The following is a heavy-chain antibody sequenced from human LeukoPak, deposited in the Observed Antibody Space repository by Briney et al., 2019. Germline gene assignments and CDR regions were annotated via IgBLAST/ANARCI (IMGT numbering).Heavy chain of an antibody. Sequence: PGGSLRLSCAASGFTFRNYGMQWVRQTPGKGLEWVSAISGSGGGTYYADSVKGRFTISRDNSKNTLYLQMNSLRVEDTAIYYCAKDFYRFDYWGQGTLVTVSS. CDR2: ISGSGGGT. CDR1: GFTFRNYG. CDR3: AKDFYRFDY. V-gene: IGHV3-23*01. J-gene: IGHJ4*02. D-gene: IGHD1-26*01.